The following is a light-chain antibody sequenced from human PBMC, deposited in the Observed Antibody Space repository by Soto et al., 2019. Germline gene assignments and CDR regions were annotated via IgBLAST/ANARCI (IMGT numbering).Light chain of an antibody. CDR3: SSYTSSSPVV. V-gene: IGLV2-14*01. J-gene: IGLJ2*01. Sequence: QSALTQPASVSGSPGQSITISCTGTSSDVGGYNYVSWYQQHPGKAPQLMIYEVSNRPSGVANRFSGAKSGNTAALTISGLQAEYEDDYYCSSYTSSSPVVFGGGTKVTVL. CDR1: SSDVGGYNY. CDR2: EVS.